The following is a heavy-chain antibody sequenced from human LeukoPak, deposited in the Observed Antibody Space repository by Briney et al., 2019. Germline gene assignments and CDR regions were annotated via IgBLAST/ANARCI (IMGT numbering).Heavy chain of an antibody. V-gene: IGHV1-69*05. Sequence: ASVKVSCKASGGTFSSYAISWVRQAPGQGLEWMGGIIPIFGTANYAQKFQGRVTITTDESTSTAYMELSSLRSEDTAVYYCARVGASRGAFDIWGQGTMVTVSS. CDR1: GGTFSSYA. CDR3: ARVGASRGAFDI. D-gene: IGHD3-3*01. J-gene: IGHJ3*02. CDR2: IIPIFGTA.